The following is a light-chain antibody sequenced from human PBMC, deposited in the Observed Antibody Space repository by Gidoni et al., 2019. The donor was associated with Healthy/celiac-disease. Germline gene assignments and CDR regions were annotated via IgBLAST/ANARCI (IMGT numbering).Light chain of an antibody. J-gene: IGKJ4*01. V-gene: IGKV4-1*01. CDR1: QSVLYSSNNKNY. Sequence: PDSLAVSLGERATINCKSSQSVLYSSNNKNYLAWYQQKPGQPPKLLIYWASTRESGVPDRFSGSGSGTDFTLTISSLQAEDVAVYYCQQYYSTPLTFGGGTKVEIK. CDR2: WAS. CDR3: QQYYSTPLT.